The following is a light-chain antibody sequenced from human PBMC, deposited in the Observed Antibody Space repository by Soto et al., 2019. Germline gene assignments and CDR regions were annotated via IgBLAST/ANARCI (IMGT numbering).Light chain of an antibody. V-gene: IGKV3-20*01. CDR1: QSVSRY. CDR3: QQYGPAPWT. CDR2: GAS. J-gene: IGKJ1*01. Sequence: EIVLTQSPGTLSLSPGERATLSCRASQSVSRYLVWYQHKPAQAPRLLIYGASTRATGIPDRSSGSASGTDFTLTISRLEPEDFAVYYCQQYGPAPWTFGQGTKVDIK.